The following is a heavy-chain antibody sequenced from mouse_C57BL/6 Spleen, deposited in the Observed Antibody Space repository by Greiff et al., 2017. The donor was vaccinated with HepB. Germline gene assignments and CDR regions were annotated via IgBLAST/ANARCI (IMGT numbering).Heavy chain of an antibody. V-gene: IGHV1-64*01. CDR3: ARNDYDEDY. CDR2: IHPNSGIT. J-gene: IGHJ2*01. Sequence: QVQLQQPGAELVKPGASVKLSCKASGYTFTSYWMHWVKQRPGQGLEWIGMIHPNSGITNYNEKFKSKATLTVDKSSSTAYMQLSSLTSEDSAVYYCARNDYDEDYWGQGTTLTVSS. CDR1: GYTFTSYW. D-gene: IGHD2-4*01.